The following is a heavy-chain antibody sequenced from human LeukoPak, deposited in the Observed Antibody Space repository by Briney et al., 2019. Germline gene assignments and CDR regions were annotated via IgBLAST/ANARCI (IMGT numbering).Heavy chain of an antibody. CDR3: ASRDIVVVPAAMRVDFWSGSDY. J-gene: IGHJ4*02. CDR1: GGTFSSYA. D-gene: IGHD2-2*01. CDR2: IIPIFGTA. Sequence: SVKVSCKASGGTFSSYAISWVRQAPGQGLVWMGGIIPIFGTANYAQKFQGRVTITTDESTSTAYMELSSLRSEDTAVYYCASRDIVVVPAAMRVDFWSGSDYWGQGTLVTVSS. V-gene: IGHV1-69*05.